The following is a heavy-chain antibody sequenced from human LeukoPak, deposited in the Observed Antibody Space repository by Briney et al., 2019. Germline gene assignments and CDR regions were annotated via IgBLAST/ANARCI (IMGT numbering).Heavy chain of an antibody. CDR3: ARGAVSYDYVWGSYRYDAFDI. V-gene: IGHV1-18*01. CDR1: GYTFTSYG. Sequence: ASVKVSCKASGYTFTSYGISWVRQAPGQGLEWMGWISAYNGNTNYAQKLQGRVTMTTDTSTSTAYMELRSLRSEDTAVYYCARGAVSYDYVWGSYRYDAFDIWGQGTMVTVSS. J-gene: IGHJ3*02. CDR2: ISAYNGNT. D-gene: IGHD3-16*02.